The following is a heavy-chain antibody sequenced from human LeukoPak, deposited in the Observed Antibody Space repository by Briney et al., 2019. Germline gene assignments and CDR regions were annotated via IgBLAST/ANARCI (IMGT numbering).Heavy chain of an antibody. Sequence: SETLSLTCTVSGGSISSSTYYWGWIRQPPGKGLEWIGSIYYSGSTYYNPSLKSRVTISVDTSKNQFSLKLSSVTAADTAVYYCARQGSGGRAFDIWGQGTMVTVSS. CDR1: GGSISSSTYY. J-gene: IGHJ3*02. V-gene: IGHV4-39*01. CDR2: IYYSGST. CDR3: ARQGSGGRAFDI.